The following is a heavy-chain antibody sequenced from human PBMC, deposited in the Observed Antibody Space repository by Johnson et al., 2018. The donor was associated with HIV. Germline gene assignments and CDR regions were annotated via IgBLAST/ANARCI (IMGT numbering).Heavy chain of an antibody. D-gene: IGHD3-10*01. CDR1: GFTFSSYA. CDR2: ISGSGGST. V-gene: IGHV3-23*02. CDR3: AKVARTYYYGSESETDAFDI. Sequence: VQLVESGGGLVQPGGSLRLSCAASGFTFSSYAMSWVRQATGNGLEWVSAISGSGGSTYYEDSVQGRFTISRVNSKNTLYLQMNSLRAEDTAVYYCAKVARTYYYGSESETDAFDIWGKGTMVTVSS. J-gene: IGHJ3*02.